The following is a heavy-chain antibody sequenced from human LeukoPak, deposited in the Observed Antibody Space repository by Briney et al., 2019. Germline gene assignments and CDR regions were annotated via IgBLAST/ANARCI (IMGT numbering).Heavy chain of an antibody. J-gene: IGHJ4*02. V-gene: IGHV4-61*01. CDR3: ARDRSFSSSPFDY. Sequence: PSETLSLTCTVSGGSISSSSYYWSWMRQPPGKGVEWIGYIYYSGSTNYNPSLKSRVTISVDTSKNQFSLNLSSVTAADTAVYYCARDRSFSSSPFDYWGQGTLVTVSS. CDR1: GGSISSSSYY. D-gene: IGHD6-6*01. CDR2: IYYSGST.